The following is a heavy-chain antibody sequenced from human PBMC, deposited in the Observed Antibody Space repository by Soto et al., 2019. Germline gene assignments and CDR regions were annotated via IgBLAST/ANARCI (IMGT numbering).Heavy chain of an antibody. D-gene: IGHD5-12*01. J-gene: IGHJ4*02. CDR3: ARHESSSGYEFDY. CDR1: GGSSGDFG. Sequence: SETLCLSWSVAGGSSGDFGGRCIRQPPGKGLEWIGYTHYSGNTNCNPSLKSRVTISVDTSKNQFSLKLSSVTAADTAVYYCARHESSSGYEFDYWGQGTLVTVSS. V-gene: IGHV4-59*08. CDR2: THYSGNT.